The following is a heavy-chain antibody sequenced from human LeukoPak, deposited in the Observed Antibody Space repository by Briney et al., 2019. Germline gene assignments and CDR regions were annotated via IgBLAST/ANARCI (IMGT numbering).Heavy chain of an antibody. J-gene: IGHJ6*02. Sequence: PGRSLRLSCAASGFTFNTYAMHWVRQAPGKGLEWVSVISFDGSDKYYADSVKGRFTISKDNSKNTLSLQMSSLRAEDTAVYYCARDSGYSSGWGPYYYGMDVWGQGTSVTVSS. CDR2: ISFDGSDK. CDR1: GFTFNTYA. CDR3: ARDSGYSSGWGPYYYGMDV. V-gene: IGHV3-30-3*01. D-gene: IGHD6-19*01.